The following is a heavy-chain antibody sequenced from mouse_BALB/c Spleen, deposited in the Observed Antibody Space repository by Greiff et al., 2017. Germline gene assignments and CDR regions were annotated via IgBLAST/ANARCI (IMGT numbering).Heavy chain of an antibody. V-gene: IGHV5-17*02. J-gene: IGHJ2*01. CDR2: ISSGSSTI. CDR3: ARGDGNPYYFDY. D-gene: IGHD2-1*01. CDR1: GFTFSSFG. Sequence: EVKLVESGGGLVQPGGSRKLSCAASGFTFSSFGMHWVRQAPEKGLEWVAYISSGSSTIYYADTVKGRFTISRDNPKNTLFLQMTSLRSEDTAMYYCARGDGNPYYFDYWGQGTTLTVSS.